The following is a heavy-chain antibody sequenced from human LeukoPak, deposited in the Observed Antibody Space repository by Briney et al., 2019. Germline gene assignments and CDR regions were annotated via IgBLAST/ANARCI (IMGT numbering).Heavy chain of an antibody. CDR1: GFTFSSYG. Sequence: PGGSLRLSCAASGFTFSSYGMHWVRQAPGKGLEWVAFIRYDGSNKYYADSVKGRFTISRDNSKNTLYLQMNSLRAEDTAVYYCAKVRGSSWYLAFDIWGQGTMVTVSS. D-gene: IGHD6-13*01. CDR2: IRYDGSNK. V-gene: IGHV3-30*02. J-gene: IGHJ3*02. CDR3: AKVRGSSWYLAFDI.